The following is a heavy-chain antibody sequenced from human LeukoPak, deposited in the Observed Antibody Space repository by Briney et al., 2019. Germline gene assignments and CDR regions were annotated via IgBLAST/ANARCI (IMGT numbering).Heavy chain of an antibody. Sequence: SETLSLTCTVSGGSISSYYWSWIRQPPGKGLEWIGYIYYSGSTNYNPSLKSRVTISVDTSKNQFSLKLSSVTAADTAVYYCARAIGYYYGSGSYDYYYGMDVWGQGTTVTVSS. J-gene: IGHJ6*02. CDR3: ARAIGYYYGSGSYDYYYGMDV. CDR2: IYYSGST. CDR1: GGSISSYY. D-gene: IGHD3-10*01. V-gene: IGHV4-59*01.